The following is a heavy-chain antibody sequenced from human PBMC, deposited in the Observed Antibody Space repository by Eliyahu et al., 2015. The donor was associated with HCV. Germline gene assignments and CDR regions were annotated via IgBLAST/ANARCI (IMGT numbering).Heavy chain of an antibody. CDR1: RASISSGXYY. D-gene: IGHD4-17*01. V-gene: IGHV4-31*03. Sequence: QVQLQESGPGLVKPSQTLSLTCTVSRASISSGXYYCSWIRQHPGKGLEWIGNIFYSGSTSYNPSLKSRLTISLDTSKNQFSLNLTSVTAADTAVYYCARDARDYAAFDYWGQGTLVTVSS. CDR3: ARDARDYAAFDY. CDR2: IFYSGST. J-gene: IGHJ4*02.